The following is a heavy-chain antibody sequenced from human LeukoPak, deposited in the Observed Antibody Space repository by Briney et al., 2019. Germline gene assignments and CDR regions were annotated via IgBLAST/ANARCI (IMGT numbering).Heavy chain of an antibody. J-gene: IGHJ6*03. Sequence: GGSLRLSCAASGFTFSSYWMNWVRQAPGKGLERVANINQDGSAKYYVDSVKGRFTFSRDNAMNSLYLQMNSLRDEDTAVYYCASQVETFYMDVWGKGTTVTVSS. D-gene: IGHD5-24*01. CDR1: GFTFSSYW. V-gene: IGHV3-7*01. CDR3: ASQVETFYMDV. CDR2: INQDGSAK.